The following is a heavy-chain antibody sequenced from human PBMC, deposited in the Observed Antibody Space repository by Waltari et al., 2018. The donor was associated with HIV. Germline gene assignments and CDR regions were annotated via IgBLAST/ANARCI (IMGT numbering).Heavy chain of an antibody. D-gene: IGHD3-3*01. Sequence: EVQLVESGGGLVQPGRSLSLSCAASGFPLDDYPMHWVRQSPGKGLEWVSGISWNSGITDYGDSVKGRFTISRDNAKNSLYLQMNSLTVEDTAFYYCAKGGSHLTIFEAWFDSWGQGTLVTVSS. V-gene: IGHV3-9*01. CDR3: AKGGSHLTIFEAWFDS. CDR2: ISWNSGIT. CDR1: GFPLDDYP. J-gene: IGHJ5*01.